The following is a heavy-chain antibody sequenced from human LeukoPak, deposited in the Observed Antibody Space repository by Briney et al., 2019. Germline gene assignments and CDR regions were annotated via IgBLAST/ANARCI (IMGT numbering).Heavy chain of an antibody. CDR3: ARDWDDPRSFDY. Sequence: GGSLRLSCAASGFTFSNAWMSWVRQAPGKGLEWVAVISYDGSNKYYADSVKGRFTISRDNSKNTLYLQMNSLRAEDTAVYYCARDWDDPRSFDYWGQGTLVTVSS. J-gene: IGHJ4*02. CDR1: GFTFSNAW. CDR2: ISYDGSNK. D-gene: IGHD1-14*01. V-gene: IGHV3-30-3*01.